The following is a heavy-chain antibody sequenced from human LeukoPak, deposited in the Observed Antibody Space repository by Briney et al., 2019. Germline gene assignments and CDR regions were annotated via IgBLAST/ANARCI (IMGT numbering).Heavy chain of an antibody. CDR3: GRARKGGGMAV. CDR2: IYYSGST. J-gene: IGHJ6*02. CDR1: GGSISSGGHY. Sequence: PSQTLSLTCTVSGGSISSGGHYWSWIRQHPGKGMEWIGYIYYSGSTYYNPSLKSRVTISVDTSKNQFSLKLSSVTAADTAVYHCGRARKGGGMAVWAKGPRSPSP. V-gene: IGHV4-31*03.